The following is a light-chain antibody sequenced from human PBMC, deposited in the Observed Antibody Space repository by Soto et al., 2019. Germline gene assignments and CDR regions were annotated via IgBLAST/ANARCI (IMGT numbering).Light chain of an antibody. CDR3: QQYNSYSWT. J-gene: IGKJ1*01. CDR2: KAS. V-gene: IGKV1-5*03. CDR1: ESISSW. Sequence: IQMTQSPSTLSASVGDRVTITCRASESISSWLAWYQQKPGKAPKLLIYKASNLESGVPSRFSGSGSGTEFTLTISSLQTDDFATYYCQQYNSYSWTFGQGTKVDI.